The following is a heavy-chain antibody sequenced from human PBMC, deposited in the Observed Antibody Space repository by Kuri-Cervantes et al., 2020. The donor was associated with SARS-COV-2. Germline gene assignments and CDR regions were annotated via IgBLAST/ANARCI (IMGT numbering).Heavy chain of an antibody. CDR2: IRYDGSNK. CDR1: GFTFSSYG. Sequence: GESLKISCAASGFTFSSYGMHWVRQAPGKGLEWVAFIRYDGSNKYYADSVKGRFTISRDNSKNTLYLQMNSLRAEDTAVYYCAREIITIFGVNFDYWGQGTLVTVSS. D-gene: IGHD3-3*01. CDR3: AREIITIFGVNFDY. V-gene: IGHV3-30*02. J-gene: IGHJ4*02.